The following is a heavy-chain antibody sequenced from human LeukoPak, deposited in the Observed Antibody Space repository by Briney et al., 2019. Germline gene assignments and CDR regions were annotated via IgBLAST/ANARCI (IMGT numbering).Heavy chain of an antibody. Sequence: PGGSLRLSCAASGFTFSSYAMSWVRQAPGKGLEWISAISDSGSNTFYADSVKGRFTISRDNSKNTLYLQMNSLRAEDTAIYYCAKVGWQPPDYWGQGTLVTVSS. CDR2: ISDSGSNT. CDR1: GFTFSSYA. V-gene: IGHV3-23*01. J-gene: IGHJ4*02. CDR3: AKVGWQPPDY. D-gene: IGHD5-24*01.